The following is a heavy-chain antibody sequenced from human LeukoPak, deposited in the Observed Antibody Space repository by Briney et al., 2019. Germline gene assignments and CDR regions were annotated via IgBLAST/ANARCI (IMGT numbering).Heavy chain of an antibody. CDR2: IQREIDGGTT. V-gene: IGHV3-15*01. CDR3: ATELLSHFDY. Sequence: GRSLRLSCAASGFTFSSYAMSWVRQAPGRGLEWVGRIQREIDGGTTDYAAPVKGRFTISRDDSKNTLYLQMNSLKIEDTAVYYCATELLSHFDYWSQGTLVTVSS. D-gene: IGHD2-21*02. J-gene: IGHJ4*02. CDR1: GFTFSSYA.